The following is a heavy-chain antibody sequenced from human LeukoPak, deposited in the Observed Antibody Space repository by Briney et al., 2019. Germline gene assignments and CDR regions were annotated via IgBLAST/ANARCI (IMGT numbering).Heavy chain of an antibody. CDR1: GGTFSSYA. J-gene: IGHJ4*02. CDR3: ARAAGMATSDLFDY. D-gene: IGHD5-12*01. CDR2: IIPIFGTA. V-gene: IGHV1-69*05. Sequence: SVKVSCKASGGTFSSYAISWVRQAPGQGLEWMGGIIPIFGTANYAQKFQGRVTITTDESTSTAYMELSSLRSEGTAVCYCARAAGMATSDLFDYWGQGTLVTVSS.